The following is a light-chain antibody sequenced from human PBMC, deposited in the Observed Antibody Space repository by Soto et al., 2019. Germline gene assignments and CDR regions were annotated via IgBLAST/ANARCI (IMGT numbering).Light chain of an antibody. CDR3: QQNNSYSLT. CDR2: KAS. CDR1: QSISSW. J-gene: IGKJ4*01. V-gene: IGKV1-5*03. Sequence: DIQMTQSPSTLSASVGDRVTITCRASQSISSWLAWYQKKPGKAPKLLIYKASSLESSVPSRFSGSGSGTELPLTISSLQPDDFATYNCQQNNSYSLTFGGGTKVEIK.